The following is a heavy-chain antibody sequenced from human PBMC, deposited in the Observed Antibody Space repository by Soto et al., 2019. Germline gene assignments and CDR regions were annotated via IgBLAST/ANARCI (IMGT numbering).Heavy chain of an antibody. CDR2: ISWNSDSI. D-gene: IGHD4-17*01. CDR1: GFTFDDYA. CDR3: AKDSHGDYYLFSDSDY. Sequence: GGSLRLSCAASGFTFDDYAMHWVRQTPGKGLEWVSGISWNSDSIGYADSVKGRFTISRDNTNNCLYLQMNSLRPEDTALYYCAKDSHGDYYLFSDSDYWGQGALVTVSS. V-gene: IGHV3-9*01. J-gene: IGHJ4*02.